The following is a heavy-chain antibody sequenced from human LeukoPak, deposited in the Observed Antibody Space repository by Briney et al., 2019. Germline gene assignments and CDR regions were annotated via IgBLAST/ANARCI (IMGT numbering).Heavy chain of an antibody. CDR3: TNSGYHDY. CDR1: GFTFSNAW. Sequence: GGSLRLSCAASGFTFSNAWMSWVRQAPGKGLEWVGRIKGKTDGGTTDYAAPVKGRFTISRDDSKSTLYLQMNSLKTEDTAVYYCTNSGYHDYWGQGTLVTVAS. D-gene: IGHD3-22*01. CDR2: IKGKTDGGTT. V-gene: IGHV3-15*01. J-gene: IGHJ4*02.